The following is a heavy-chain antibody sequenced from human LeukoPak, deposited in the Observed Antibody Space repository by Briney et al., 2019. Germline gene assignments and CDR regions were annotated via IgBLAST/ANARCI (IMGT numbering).Heavy chain of an antibody. J-gene: IGHJ4*02. CDR1: GFTVSSYY. CDR2: ISYDGSNK. V-gene: IGHV3-30*18. CDR3: ANLPL. Sequence: GGSLRLSCAASGFTVSSYYMTWVRQAPGKGLEWVAVISYDGSNKYYADSVKGRFTISRDNSKNTLYLQMNSLRPEDAAVYYCANLPLWGQGTLVTVSS.